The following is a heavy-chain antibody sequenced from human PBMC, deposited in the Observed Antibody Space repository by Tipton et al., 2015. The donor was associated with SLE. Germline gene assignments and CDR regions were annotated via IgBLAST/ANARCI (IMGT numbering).Heavy chain of an antibody. V-gene: IGHV4-34*08. J-gene: IGHJ6*03. CDR1: GYSFTIYW. D-gene: IGHD6-13*01. CDR2: IKHNGRT. CDR3: AIGEQQSDYYYYYHMDV. Sequence: QVQLVQSGAEVKKPGESLKISCKGSGYSFTIYWIGWIRQPPGKGLEWIGEIKHNGRTNYSPSLKSRVTISVDTSKKEFSLKLSSVTAADTAVYYCAIGEQQSDYYYYYHMDVWGKGTTVTVSS.